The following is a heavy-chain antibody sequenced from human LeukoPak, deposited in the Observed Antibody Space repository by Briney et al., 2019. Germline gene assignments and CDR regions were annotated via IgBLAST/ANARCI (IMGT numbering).Heavy chain of an antibody. CDR3: AKGFGLNFDY. J-gene: IGHJ4*02. D-gene: IGHD3-10*01. CDR2: ISGSGSST. CDR1: GFTFSVYA. V-gene: IGHV3-23*01. Sequence: GGSLRLSCAASGFTFSVYAMSWVRKAPGKGLEWVSAISGSGSSTYYADSVKGRFTISRDNSKNTLYLQMNSLRAEDTAVYYCAKGFGLNFDYWGQETLVTVSS.